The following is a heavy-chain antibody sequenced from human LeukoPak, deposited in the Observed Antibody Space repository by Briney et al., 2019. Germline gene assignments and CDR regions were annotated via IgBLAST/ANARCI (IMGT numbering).Heavy chain of an antibody. CDR2: ISSSSSTI. Sequence: GGSLRLSCAASGFTFSSYSMNWVRQAPGKGLEWVSYISSSSSTIYYADSVKGRFTISRDNAKNSLYLQMNSLRAEDTAVYYCARDGKKSVWGSAPGHYYGMDVWGQGTTVTVSS. CDR3: ARDGKKSVWGSAPGHYYGMDV. D-gene: IGHD3-16*01. V-gene: IGHV3-48*04. CDR1: GFTFSSYS. J-gene: IGHJ6*02.